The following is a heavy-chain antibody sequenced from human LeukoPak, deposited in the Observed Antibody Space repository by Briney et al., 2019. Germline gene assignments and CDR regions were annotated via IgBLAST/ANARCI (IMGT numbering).Heavy chain of an antibody. CDR3: ARVSSYYGSGSYPDY. D-gene: IGHD3-10*01. Sequence: SETLSLTCTVSGGSISSGGYYWSWIRQRPGKGLEWIGYIYYSGSTYYNPSLKSRVTISVDTSKNQFSLKLSSVTAADTAVYYCARVSSYYGSGSYPDYWGQGTLVTVSS. CDR1: GGSISSGGYY. CDR2: IYYSGST. J-gene: IGHJ4*02. V-gene: IGHV4-31*03.